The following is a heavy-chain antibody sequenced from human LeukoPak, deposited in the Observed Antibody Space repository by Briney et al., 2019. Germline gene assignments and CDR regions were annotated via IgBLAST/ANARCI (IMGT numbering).Heavy chain of an antibody. J-gene: IGHJ4*02. CDR3: AKDITAMGDY. V-gene: IGHV3-23*01. D-gene: IGHD5-18*01. CDR2: ISGSGGGT. Sequence: GGSLRLSCAASGFTFSSYAMSWVRQAPGKGLEWVSAISGSGGGTYYADSVKGRFTISRDNSKNTLYLQMNSLRAEGTAVYYCAKDITAMGDYWGQGTLVTVSS. CDR1: GFTFSSYA.